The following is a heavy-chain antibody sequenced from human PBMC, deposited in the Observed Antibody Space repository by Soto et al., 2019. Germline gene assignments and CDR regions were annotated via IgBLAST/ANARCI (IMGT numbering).Heavy chain of an antibody. D-gene: IGHD6-13*01. J-gene: IGHJ5*02. Sequence: ASVKVSCKSSGYTFTGYYMRCVRQDTGQGLEWMGWINPNSGGTNYAQKFQGRVTMTRDTSISTAYMELSRLRSDDTAVYYCAMPYSSSWIQFDPWGQGPLVTVSS. CDR3: AMPYSSSWIQFDP. V-gene: IGHV1-2*02. CDR2: INPNSGGT. CDR1: GYTFTGYY.